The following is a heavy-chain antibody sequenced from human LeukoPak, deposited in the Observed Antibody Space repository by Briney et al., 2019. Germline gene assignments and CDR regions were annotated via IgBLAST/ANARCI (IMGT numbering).Heavy chain of an antibody. CDR2: ISYDGSNK. D-gene: IGHD3-10*01. Sequence: PGRSLRLSCAASGFTFSSYAMHWVRQAPGKGLEWVAVISYDGSNKYYADSVKGRFTISRDNSKNTLYLQMNSLRAEDTAVYYCARDFGSNYYGSGNAWFDPWAREPWSPSPQ. J-gene: IGHJ5*02. V-gene: IGHV3-30-3*01. CDR3: ARDFGSNYYGSGNAWFDP. CDR1: GFTFSSYA.